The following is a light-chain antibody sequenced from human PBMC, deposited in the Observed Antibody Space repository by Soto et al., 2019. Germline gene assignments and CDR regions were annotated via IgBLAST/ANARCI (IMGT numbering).Light chain of an antibody. Sequence: QSALTQPASVSGSPGQSITISCTGTSSDVGGHNYVSWYQQHPGKAPKLMIYDVSYRPSGVSXRFSGSKSGNTASLSISGXXAEDEAXXXCSSYTRSSTYVFGTGTKVTVL. CDR3: SSYTRSSTYV. V-gene: IGLV2-14*01. J-gene: IGLJ1*01. CDR1: SSDVGGHNY. CDR2: DVS.